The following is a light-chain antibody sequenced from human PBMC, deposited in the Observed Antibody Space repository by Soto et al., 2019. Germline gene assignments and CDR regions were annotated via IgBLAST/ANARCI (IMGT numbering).Light chain of an antibody. CDR3: QQYNDWPPLT. J-gene: IGKJ4*01. Sequence: EIVLTQSPGTLSLSPGEGATLSCWASQTVSSNYLAWYQQRPGQAPRLLIYDASNRATGIPARFSGSGSGTEFTLTISNLQSEDFAVYYCQQYNDWPPLTFGGGTKVDIK. V-gene: IGKV3D-15*01. CDR2: DAS. CDR1: QTVSSN.